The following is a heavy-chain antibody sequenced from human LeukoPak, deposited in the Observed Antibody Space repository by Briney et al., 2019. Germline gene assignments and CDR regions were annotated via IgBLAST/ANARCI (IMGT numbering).Heavy chain of an antibody. CDR1: GGSISSGGYY. Sequence: SQTLSLTCTVSGGSISSGGYYWSWIRQHPGKGLEWIGYIYYSGSTYYNPSLKSRVTISVDTSKNQFSLKLSSVTAADTAVYYCARDRGPDYDSSGYHDYWGQGTLVTVSS. CDR2: IYYSGST. V-gene: IGHV4-31*03. J-gene: IGHJ4*02. CDR3: ARDRGPDYDSSGYHDY. D-gene: IGHD3-22*01.